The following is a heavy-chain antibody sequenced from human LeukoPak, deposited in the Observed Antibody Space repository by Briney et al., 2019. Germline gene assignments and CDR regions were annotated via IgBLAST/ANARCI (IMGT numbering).Heavy chain of an antibody. J-gene: IGHJ5*02. V-gene: IGHV3-23*01. CDR2: IGGSGGTT. CDR1: GFTFNSYA. CDR3: AKRSRDSSGWFDH. Sequence: GGSLRLSCAASGFTFNSYAMSWVRQAPGKGLGWVSAIGGSGGTTYYADSVKGRFTISRDNSKDTLYLQMNSLRAEDTALYYCAKRSRDSSGWFDHWGQGTLVTVSS. D-gene: IGHD6-19*01.